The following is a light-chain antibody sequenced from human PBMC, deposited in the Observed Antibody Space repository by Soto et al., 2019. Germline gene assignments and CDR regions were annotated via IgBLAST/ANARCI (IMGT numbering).Light chain of an antibody. CDR1: QSVSSIY. CDR2: RAS. CDR3: WQYGGSSPYT. V-gene: IGKV3-20*01. Sequence: EIVLTQSPGTLSLSPGERATLSCRASQSVSSIYLAWYQQTPGRAPRLLIYRASSRATGIPGRFSGSGSGTVFTLIISRLEPVDDVVYYCWQYGGSSPYTFGQGTKLEIK. J-gene: IGKJ2*01.